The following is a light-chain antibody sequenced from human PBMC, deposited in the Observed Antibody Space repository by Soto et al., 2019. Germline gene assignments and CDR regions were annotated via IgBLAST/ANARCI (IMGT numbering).Light chain of an antibody. CDR3: QPYNSYSPLT. Sequence: DIQMTQSPSTLSASLGDGVTITGLASQIIIGWVALYPQKTGKAPYLLIYKASRLKTGVPSRFSGSGSGTEFTLPISFLQPDDFGTYYCQPYNSYSPLTFGGGTKVDIK. CDR1: QIIIGW. CDR2: KAS. V-gene: IGKV1-5*03. J-gene: IGKJ4*01.